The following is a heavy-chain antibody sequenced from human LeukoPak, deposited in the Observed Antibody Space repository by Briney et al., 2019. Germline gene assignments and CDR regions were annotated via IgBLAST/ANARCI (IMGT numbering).Heavy chain of an antibody. CDR1: GDSVSSNSAA. Sequence: SQTLSLTCAISGDSVSSNSAAWNWITQSPSRGLEWLGRTYYRSKWYNDYALSVKSRITINPDTSKNQFSLQLNSVTPGDAAVYYCASVTTTSLSGWGQGTLVTVSS. D-gene: IGHD1-1*01. V-gene: IGHV6-1*01. J-gene: IGHJ4*02. CDR2: TYYRSKWYN. CDR3: ASVTTTSLSG.